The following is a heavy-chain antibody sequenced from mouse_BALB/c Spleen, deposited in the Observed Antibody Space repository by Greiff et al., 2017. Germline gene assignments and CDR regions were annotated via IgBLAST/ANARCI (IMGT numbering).Heavy chain of an antibody. V-gene: IGHV5-6-4*01. D-gene: IGHD1-1*01. CDR1: GFTFSSYT. Sequence: EVQRVESGGGLVKPGGSLKLSCAASGFTFSSYTMSWVRQTPEKRLEWVATISSGGSYTYYPDSLKGRYTISRDNAKNTLYLQMSRLKSEDTAMYDCTSYYGSSDEGLAYWGQGTLVTVSA. J-gene: IGHJ3*01. CDR2: ISSGGSYT. CDR3: TSYYGSSDEGLAY.